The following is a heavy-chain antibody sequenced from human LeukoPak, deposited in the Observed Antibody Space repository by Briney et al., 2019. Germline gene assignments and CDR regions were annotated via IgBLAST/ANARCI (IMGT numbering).Heavy chain of an antibody. CDR1: GFTFSSYS. V-gene: IGHV3-21*01. CDR3: ARGTDGYNYDQTYYFGY. Sequence: PGGSLRLSCAASGFTFSSYSMNWVRQAPRKGLEWVSSISSSSSYIYYADSVKGRFTISRDNDKNSLYLQMNSLRAEDTAVYYCARGTDGYNYDQTYYFGYWGQGTLVTVSS. J-gene: IGHJ4*02. CDR2: ISSSSSYI. D-gene: IGHD5-24*01.